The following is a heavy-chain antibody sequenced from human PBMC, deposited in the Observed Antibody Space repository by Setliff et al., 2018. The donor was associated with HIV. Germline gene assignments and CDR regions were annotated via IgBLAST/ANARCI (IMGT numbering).Heavy chain of an antibody. J-gene: IGHJ6*03. D-gene: IGHD1-26*01. CDR1: GGSIRTGTHY. CDR3: ARDTSTRPFHYFYYMDV. V-gene: IGHV4-39*07. CDR2: IYYDGRT. Sequence: SETLSLTCTVSGGSIRTGTHYWGWIRQPPGKGLEWIGSIYYDGRTFYKPSLKSRLTISVDTSKNQFSLRLNSVTAADTAIYYCARDTSTRPFHYFYYMDVWGTGTTVTVSS.